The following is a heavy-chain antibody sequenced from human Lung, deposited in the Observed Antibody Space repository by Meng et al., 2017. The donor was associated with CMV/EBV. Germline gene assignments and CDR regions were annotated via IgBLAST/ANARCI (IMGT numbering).Heavy chain of an antibody. Sequence: VSGGSISSGDSYWRWIRQPPREGLEWVGYIYESGSTSYNPSLESRVTISVDTSKNQFSLKVMSVTAADTAVYYCAREGTNSYYFDYWGQGTLVTVSS. J-gene: IGHJ4*02. D-gene: IGHD1-14*01. CDR1: GGSISSGDSY. CDR2: IYESGST. CDR3: AREGTNSYYFDY. V-gene: IGHV4-30-4*01.